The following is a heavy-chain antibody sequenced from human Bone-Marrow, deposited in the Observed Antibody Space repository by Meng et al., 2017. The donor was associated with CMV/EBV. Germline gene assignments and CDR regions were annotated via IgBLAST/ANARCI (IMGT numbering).Heavy chain of an antibody. D-gene: IGHD1-20*01. V-gene: IGHV3-30-3*01. CDR1: GFTFSSYA. CDR2: ISYDGSNK. CDR3: ATGVYHWDY. Sequence: GESLKISCAASGFTFSSYAMHWVRQAPGKGLEWVAVISYDGSNKYYADSVKGRFTISRDNSKNTLYLQMNSLRAEDTAVYYCATGVYHWDYWGQGSLVTFSS. J-gene: IGHJ4*02.